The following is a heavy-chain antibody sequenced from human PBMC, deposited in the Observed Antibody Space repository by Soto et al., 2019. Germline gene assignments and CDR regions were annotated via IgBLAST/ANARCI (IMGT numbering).Heavy chain of an antibody. D-gene: IGHD3-22*01. V-gene: IGHV3-74*01. J-gene: IGHJ6*02. Sequence: GGSLRLSCAASGFSFSSYWMHWVRQAPGKGLVWVSRINSDGSSTSYADSVKGRFTISRDNAKNTLYLQMNSLRAEDTAVYYCARCGGYTNYYYYGMDVWGQGTTVTVSS. CDR3: ARCGGYTNYYYYGMDV. CDR2: INSDGSST. CDR1: GFSFSSYW.